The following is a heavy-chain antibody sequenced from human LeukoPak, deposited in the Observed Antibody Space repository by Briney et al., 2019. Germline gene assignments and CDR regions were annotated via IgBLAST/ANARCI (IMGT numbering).Heavy chain of an antibody. V-gene: IGHV3-21*04. J-gene: IGHJ4*02. CDR1: GFTFSSYS. Sequence: PGGSLRLSCAASGFTFSSYSMNWVRQAPGKGLEWVSSISSSSSYIYYADSVKGRFTISRDNAKNSLYLQMNSLRAEDTAVYYCAKVPVPVIGAAGPFDYWGQGTLVTVSS. D-gene: IGHD6-13*01. CDR2: ISSSSSYI. CDR3: AKVPVPVIGAAGPFDY.